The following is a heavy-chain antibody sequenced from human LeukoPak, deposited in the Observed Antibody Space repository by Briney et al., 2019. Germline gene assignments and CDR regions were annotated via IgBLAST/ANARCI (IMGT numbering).Heavy chain of an antibody. V-gene: IGHV1-18*01. CDR3: ARESNYYDSSGYYYYYGMDV. J-gene: IGHJ6*02. Sequence: ASVKVSCKASGYTFTSYGISWVRQAPGQGLEWMGWISAYNGNTNYAQKLQGRVTMTTDTSTSTAYMELRSLRSDDTAVHYCARESNYYDSSGYYYYYGMDVWGQGTTVTVSS. D-gene: IGHD3-22*01. CDR2: ISAYNGNT. CDR1: GYTFTSYG.